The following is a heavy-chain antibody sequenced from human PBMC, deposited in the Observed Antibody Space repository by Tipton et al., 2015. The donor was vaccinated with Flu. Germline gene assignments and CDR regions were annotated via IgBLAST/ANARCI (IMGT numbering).Heavy chain of an antibody. V-gene: IGHV3-30-3*01. CDR3: ARDPAGGPGWELANYYYYGMDA. D-gene: IGHD1-26*01. Sequence: SLRLSCAASGFTFSSYAMHWVRQAPGKGLEWVAVISYDGSNKYYADSVKGRFTISRDNSKNTLYLQMNSLRAEDTAVYYCARDPAGGPGWELANYYYYGMDACDQ. CDR2: ISYDGSNK. J-gene: IGHJ6*02. CDR1: GFTFSSYA.